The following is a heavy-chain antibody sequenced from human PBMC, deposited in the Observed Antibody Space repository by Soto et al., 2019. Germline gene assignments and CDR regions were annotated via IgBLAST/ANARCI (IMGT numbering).Heavy chain of an antibody. J-gene: IGHJ2*01. CDR1: GFTFSACA. V-gene: IGHV3-30*18. CDR3: AKEVGTAMTAIINWHFNL. CDR2: ISSDGSNY. D-gene: IGHD2-21*02. Sequence: QVQLVESGGGVVQPGRSQRLSCAASGFTFSACAMHWVRQSPGKGLEWVAVISSDGSNYYYEDSVKGRFTISRDNSKNTLYLQMDSLRAEDTAVYYCAKEVGTAMTAIINWHFNLWGRGTLVTVSS.